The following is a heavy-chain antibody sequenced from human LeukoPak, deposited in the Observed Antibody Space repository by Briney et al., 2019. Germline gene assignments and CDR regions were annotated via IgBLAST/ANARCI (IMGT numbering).Heavy chain of an antibody. D-gene: IGHD5-18*01. V-gene: IGHV4-59*01. CDR3: ARARGYSYRYDY. CDR1: GGSISSYY. CDR2: IDYSGST. Sequence: KASETLSLTCTVPGGSISSYYWSWIRQPPGKGLEWIGYIDYSGSTNHNPSLKSRVTISVDTYKNQFSQRLSSVTAADTAVYYCARARGYSYRYDYWGQGTLVTVSS. J-gene: IGHJ4*02.